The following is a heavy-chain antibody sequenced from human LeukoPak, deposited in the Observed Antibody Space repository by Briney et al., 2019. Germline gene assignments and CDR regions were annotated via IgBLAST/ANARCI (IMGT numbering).Heavy chain of an antibody. CDR3: ARQAGTTYKDLFDY. CDR2: IYPGDSDT. D-gene: IGHD1-1*01. Sequence: GQSLKISRKGSGYSYTSYWIGWVRQMPGKGLEWMWIIYPGDSDTRYRPSFQGQVTISADKSISTAYLQWSSLKASDTAMYYCARQAGTTYKDLFDYWGQETLVTVSS. CDR1: GYSYTSYW. V-gene: IGHV5-51*01. J-gene: IGHJ4*02.